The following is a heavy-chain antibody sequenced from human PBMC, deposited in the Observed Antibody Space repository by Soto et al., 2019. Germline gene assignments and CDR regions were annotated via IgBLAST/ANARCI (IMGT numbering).Heavy chain of an antibody. V-gene: IGHV4-39*01. D-gene: IGHD3-16*01. Sequence: ETLSLTCSVSGGSISNNNYHWGWIRQPPGKGLEWMGSIYYRGNTYYNPSLRSRITISVDTSRNQFSLALSSVTAADTAVYFCARLRGGCPADFWGQGTLVTVSS. CDR2: IYYRGNT. J-gene: IGHJ4*02. CDR3: ARLRGGCPADF. CDR1: GGSISNNNYH.